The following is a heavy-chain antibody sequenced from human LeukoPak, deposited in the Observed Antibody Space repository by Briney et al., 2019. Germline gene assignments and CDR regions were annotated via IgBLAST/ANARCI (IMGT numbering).Heavy chain of an antibody. D-gene: IGHD6-13*01. CDR3: ARAQRYSSKPQNDY. Sequence: GGSLRLSCAASGFTFSSYGMHWVRQAPGKGLEWVAVIWYDGSNKYYADSVKGRFTISRDNSKNTLYLQMNSLRAEDTAVYYCARAQRYSSKPQNDYWGQGTLVTVSS. V-gene: IGHV3-33*01. CDR2: IWYDGSNK. J-gene: IGHJ4*02. CDR1: GFTFSSYG.